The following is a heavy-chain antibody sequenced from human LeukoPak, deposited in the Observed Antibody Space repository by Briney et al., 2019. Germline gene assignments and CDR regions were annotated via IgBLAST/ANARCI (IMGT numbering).Heavy chain of an antibody. J-gene: IGHJ6*03. CDR1: GGSISSSSYY. CDR2: IYYSGST. Sequence: SETLSLTCTVSGGSISSSSYYWGWIRQPPGKGLEWIGSIYYSGSTYYNPSLKSRVTISVDTSKNQFSLKLSSVTAADTAVYYCARGYSSSVLYYYYIDVWGKGTTVTVSS. D-gene: IGHD6-6*01. V-gene: IGHV4-39*07. CDR3: ARGYSSSVLYYYYIDV.